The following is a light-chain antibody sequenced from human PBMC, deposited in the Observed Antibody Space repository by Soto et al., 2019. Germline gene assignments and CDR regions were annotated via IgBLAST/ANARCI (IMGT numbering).Light chain of an antibody. CDR3: QQSFSKLLT. CDR1: QVIGIY. V-gene: IGKV1-9*01. Sequence: DIQLTQSPSFLSASVGDRVTITCRASQVIGIYLAWYQQKPGKAPKLLISAASTLQSGVPSRFSGSGSGTEFTLTISSLQPEDFATYYCQQSFSKLLTFGGGTKVDLK. CDR2: AAS. J-gene: IGKJ4*01.